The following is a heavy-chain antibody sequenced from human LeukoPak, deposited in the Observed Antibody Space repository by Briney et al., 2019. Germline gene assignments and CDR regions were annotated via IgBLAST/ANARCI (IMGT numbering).Heavy chain of an antibody. Sequence: PGGSLGLSCVASGVTFSSYLMHWVRQVPGKGLVWVSRINRDGRSTSYADSVKGRFTISRDNAKNTMYLQMNSLRVEDTAVYYCANALPDYYGMDVWGQGTTVTVSS. CDR3: ANALPDYYGMDV. V-gene: IGHV3-74*01. J-gene: IGHJ6*02. CDR2: INRDGRST. CDR1: GVTFSSYL.